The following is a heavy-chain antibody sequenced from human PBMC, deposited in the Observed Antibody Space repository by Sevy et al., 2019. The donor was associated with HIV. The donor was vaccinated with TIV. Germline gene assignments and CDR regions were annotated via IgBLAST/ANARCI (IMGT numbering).Heavy chain of an antibody. CDR3: ARGDPDSDPSRDDAFDI. Sequence: ASVKVSCKASGYTFTTYDINWVRQATGQGLEWMGWMNPNSGATGYAQNFQGRVTITGNTSISTAYLELSSLKSEDTAVYFCARGDPDSDPSRDDAFDIWGRGTMVTVSS. D-gene: IGHD2-2*01. J-gene: IGHJ3*02. CDR1: GYTFTTYD. CDR2: MNPNSGAT. V-gene: IGHV1-8*03.